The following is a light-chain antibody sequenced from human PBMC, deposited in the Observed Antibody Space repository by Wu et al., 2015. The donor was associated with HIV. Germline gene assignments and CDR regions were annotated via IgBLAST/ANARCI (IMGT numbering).Light chain of an antibody. CDR1: QSVNNN. CDR2: DAS. CDR3: QQYENWPPYS. V-gene: IGKV3-15*01. J-gene: IGKJ2*03. Sequence: EIVMTLSPATLSVSPGERATLSCRASQSVNNNLAWYQHKPGQAPRLLIYDASSRPSDIPDRFSGSGSGTELTLTISSLQSEDFAVYYCQQYENWPPYSFGQGTKLEIK.